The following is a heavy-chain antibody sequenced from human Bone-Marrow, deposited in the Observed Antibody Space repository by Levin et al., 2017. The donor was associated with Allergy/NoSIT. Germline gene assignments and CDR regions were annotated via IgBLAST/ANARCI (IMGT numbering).Heavy chain of an antibody. CDR3: ASGYSSGWINWFDP. CDR2: ISYDGSNK. D-gene: IGHD6-19*01. V-gene: IGHV3-30*03. Sequence: GGSLRLSCAASGFTFSSYGMHWVRQAPGKGLEWVAVISYDGSNKYYADSVKGRFTISRDNSKNTLYLQMNSLRAEDTAVYYCASGYSSGWINWFDPWGQGTLVTVSS. J-gene: IGHJ5*02. CDR1: GFTFSSYG.